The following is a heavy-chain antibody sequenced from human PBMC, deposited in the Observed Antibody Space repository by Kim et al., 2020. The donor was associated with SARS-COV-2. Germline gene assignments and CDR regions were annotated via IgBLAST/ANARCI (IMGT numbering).Heavy chain of an antibody. CDR3: ARGAWSSNWVLFDR. V-gene: IGHV1-69*13. CDR2: IMPSFSTA. J-gene: IGHJ5*02. D-gene: IGHD6-13*01. Sequence: SVKVSCKASGGTFSSYGISWVRQAPGQGLEWMGGIMPSFSTANYPQKFQGRVTITADESTSTSYMELRSLTSEYTAVYYCARGAWSSNWVLFDRWGQGT. CDR1: GGTFSSYG.